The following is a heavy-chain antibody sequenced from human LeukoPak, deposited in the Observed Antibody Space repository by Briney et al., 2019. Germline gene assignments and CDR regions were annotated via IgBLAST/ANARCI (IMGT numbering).Heavy chain of an antibody. CDR3: ARTNLWGSNWFDP. D-gene: IGHD3-16*01. J-gene: IGHJ5*02. V-gene: IGHV3-30*02. CDR1: GFTFSNYG. Sequence: GGSLRLSCAASGFTFSNYGMHWVRQAPGKGLEWVAFIRYDETNKYYADSLKGRFTISRDNSKNTLYLQTSSLRAEDTAVYYCARTNLWGSNWFDPWGQGTLVTVSS. CDR2: IRYDETNK.